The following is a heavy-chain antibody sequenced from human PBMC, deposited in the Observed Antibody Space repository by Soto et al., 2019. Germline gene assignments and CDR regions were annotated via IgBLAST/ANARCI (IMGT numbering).Heavy chain of an antibody. CDR2: ISHRGNT. V-gene: IGHV4-39*01. CDR3: ARKSDALASKPPDY. D-gene: IGHD5-12*01. Sequence: SETLSLTCSVSGGSISSSPYYWGWIRQPPGKGLEWIGSISHRGNTYHNPSLKTRVIISVDTAKNQFSLELTSVTAADTAVYYCARKSDALASKPPDYWGQGTLVTVSS. CDR1: GGSISSSPYY. J-gene: IGHJ4*02.